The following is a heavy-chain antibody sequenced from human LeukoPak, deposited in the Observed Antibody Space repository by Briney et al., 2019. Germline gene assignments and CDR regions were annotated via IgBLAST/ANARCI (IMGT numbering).Heavy chain of an antibody. CDR1: GGSFSGYY. CDR2: INHSGST. V-gene: IGHV4-34*01. Sequence: SETLSLTCAVYGGSFSGYYWSWIRQPPGKGLEWIGEINHSGSTNYNPSLKSRVTISVDTSKNQFSLKLSSVTAEDTAVYYCARGGGNYCGGDCYRQPFDYWGQGTLVTVSS. CDR3: ARGGGNYCGGDCYRQPFDY. D-gene: IGHD2-21*02. J-gene: IGHJ4*02.